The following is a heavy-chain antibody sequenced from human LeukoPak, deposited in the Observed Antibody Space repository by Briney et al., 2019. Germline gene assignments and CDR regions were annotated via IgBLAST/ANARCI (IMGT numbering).Heavy chain of an antibody. CDR2: IYYSGST. D-gene: IGHD6-19*01. CDR1: GGSISSNSYY. J-gene: IGHJ4*02. V-gene: IGHV4-61*01. CDR3: ARESSGWYRHFPFDY. Sequence: PSETLSLTCTVSGGSISSNSYYWSWIRQPPGKGLEWIGYIYYSGSTNYNPSLKSRVTISVDTSKNQFSLKLSSVTAADTAVYYCARESSGWYRHFPFDYWGQGTLVTVSS.